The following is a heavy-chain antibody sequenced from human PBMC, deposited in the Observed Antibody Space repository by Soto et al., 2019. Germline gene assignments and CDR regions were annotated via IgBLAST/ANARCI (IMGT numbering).Heavy chain of an antibody. V-gene: IGHV3-23*01. D-gene: IGHD3-3*01. CDR3: AKDSWAIFGVPAGEYYAMDV. CDR1: GFTFENYA. Sequence: EVQLLESGGAPVQSGGSLRLSCVASGFTFENYAMSWVRQAPGKGLEWVSAISGSGGTTYYSYSVKGRFTISRDNSKNTVYLQMNDLRVEDAAEYFCAKDSWAIFGVPAGEYYAMDVWGQGTTVTVSS. CDR2: ISGSGGTT. J-gene: IGHJ6*02.